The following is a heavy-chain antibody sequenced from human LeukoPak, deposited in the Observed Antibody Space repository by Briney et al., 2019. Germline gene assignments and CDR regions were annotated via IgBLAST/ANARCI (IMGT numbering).Heavy chain of an antibody. CDR1: GGSISSSSYY. D-gene: IGHD4-17*01. CDR2: IYYSGST. V-gene: IGHV4-39*01. J-gene: IGHJ6*02. Sequence: TSETLSLTCTVSGGSISSSSYYWGWIRQPPGKGLEWIGSIYYSGSTYYNPSLKSRVTISVDTSKNQSSLKLSSVTAADTAVYYCAREAGSVTTYSYYYYYGMDVWGQGTTVTVSS. CDR3: AREAGSVTTYSYYYYYGMDV.